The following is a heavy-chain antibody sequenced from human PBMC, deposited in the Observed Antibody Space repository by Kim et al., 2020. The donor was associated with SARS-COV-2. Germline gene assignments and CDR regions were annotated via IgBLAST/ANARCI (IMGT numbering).Heavy chain of an antibody. Sequence: SETLSLTCTVSGGSISSGGYYWSWIRQHPGKGLEWIGYIYYSGSTYYNPSLKSRVTISVDTSKNQFSLKLSSVTAADTAVYYCARGQGLITMIVVVVGAFAYWGQGALVTLPS. CDR3: ARGQGLITMIVVVVGAFAY. V-gene: IGHV4-31*03. D-gene: IGHD3-22*01. CDR1: GGSISSGGYY. J-gene: IGHJ4*02. CDR2: IYYSGST.